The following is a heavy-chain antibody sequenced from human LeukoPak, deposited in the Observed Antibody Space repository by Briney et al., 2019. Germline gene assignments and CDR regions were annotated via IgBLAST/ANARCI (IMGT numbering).Heavy chain of an antibody. CDR2: IIPILGIA. CDR3: ARGGGRSSADAFDI. CDR1: GGTFSSYA. J-gene: IGHJ3*02. V-gene: IGHV1-69*04. Sequence: SVKVSCKASGGTFSSYAISWVRQAPGQGLEWMGRIIPILGIANYAQKFQGRVTITADESTSTAYMELSSLRSEDTAVYYCARGGGRSSADAFDIWGQGTMVTVSS. D-gene: IGHD3-16*01.